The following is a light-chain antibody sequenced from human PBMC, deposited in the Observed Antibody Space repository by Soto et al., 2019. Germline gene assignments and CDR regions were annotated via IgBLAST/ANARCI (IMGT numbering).Light chain of an antibody. CDR1: SSNIGAGYD. CDR2: GNS. V-gene: IGLV1-40*01. CDR3: QSYDSSLSGPWV. Sequence: SVLTQPPSVSGAPGQRVTISCTGSSSNIGAGYDVHWYQQLPGTAPKLLIYGNSNRPSGVPDRFSGSKSGTSASLAITGLQAEDEADYYCQSYDSSLSGPWVFGGGTKVTVL. J-gene: IGLJ3*02.